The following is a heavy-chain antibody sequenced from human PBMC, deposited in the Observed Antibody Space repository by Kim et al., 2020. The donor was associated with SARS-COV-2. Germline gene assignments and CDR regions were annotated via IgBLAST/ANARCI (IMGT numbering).Heavy chain of an antibody. J-gene: IGHJ4*02. CDR1: GGTFSSYT. Sequence: SVKVSCKTSGGTFSSYTICWVRQAPGQGLEWLGRIVPFVDITNYAQKFHGRITITADKSTNTAYMELSSLTSEDTAVYFCARDPGGLAAGTLDNWGQGALVIGSS. CDR2: IVPFVDIT. D-gene: IGHD6-13*01. V-gene: IGHV1-69*04. CDR3: ARDPGGLAAGTLDN.